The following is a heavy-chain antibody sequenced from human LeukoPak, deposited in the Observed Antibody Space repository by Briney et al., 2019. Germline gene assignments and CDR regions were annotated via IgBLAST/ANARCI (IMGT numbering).Heavy chain of an antibody. CDR3: ARGPDSSSSL. CDR1: GGSISSGSYY. J-gene: IGHJ4*02. V-gene: IGHV4-61*02. D-gene: IGHD6-6*01. Sequence: PSETLSLTCTVSGGSISSGSYYWSWIRQPAGKGLEWIGRIYTSGSTNYNPSLKSRVTISVDTSKNQFSLKLSSVTAADTAVYYRARGPDSSSSLWGQGTLVTVSS. CDR2: IYTSGST.